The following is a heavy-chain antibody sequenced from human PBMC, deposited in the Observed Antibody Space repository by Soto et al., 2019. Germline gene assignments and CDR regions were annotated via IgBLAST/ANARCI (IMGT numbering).Heavy chain of an antibody. J-gene: IGHJ3*02. V-gene: IGHV3-23*01. CDR2: ISGSGDST. CDR1: GFTFSSYA. CDR3: AKDFIGPALGDAFDI. Sequence: GGSLRLSCAASGFTFSSYAMSWVRQAPGKGLEWVSGISGSGDSTYYADSVKGRFTISRDNSKNTLYLQMNSLRAEDTAVYYCAKDFIGPALGDAFDIWGQGTMVTVSS. D-gene: IGHD3-16*01.